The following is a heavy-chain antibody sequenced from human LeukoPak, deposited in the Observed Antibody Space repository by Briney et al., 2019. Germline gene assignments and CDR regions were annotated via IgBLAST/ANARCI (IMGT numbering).Heavy chain of an antibody. Sequence: SETLPLTCTVSGGSVSSTSYYWGWVRQPPGKGLEWIGSIYYTESTYYNPSLKSRVAISVDTSKNQFSLKLSSVTAADTAVYYCARRIQGGSGWTFDYWGQGTLVTVSS. CDR1: GGSVSSTSYY. J-gene: IGHJ4*02. CDR2: IYYTEST. D-gene: IGHD6-19*01. V-gene: IGHV4-39*01. CDR3: ARRIQGGSGWTFDY.